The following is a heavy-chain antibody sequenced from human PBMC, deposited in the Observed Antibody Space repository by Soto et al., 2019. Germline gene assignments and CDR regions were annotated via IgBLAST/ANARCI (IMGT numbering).Heavy chain of an antibody. D-gene: IGHD3-3*01. J-gene: IGHJ6*03. CDR3: ARHAGTYDFWSGYLDFYMDV. V-gene: IGHV4-39*01. CDR2: IYYSGST. CDR1: GGSISSSSYY. Sequence: TSETLSLTCTVSGGSISSSSYYWGWIRQPPGKGLEWIGSIYYSGSTYYNPSLKSRVTISVDTSKNQFSLKLSSVTAADTAVYYCARHAGTYDFWSGYLDFYMDVWGKGTTVTVSS.